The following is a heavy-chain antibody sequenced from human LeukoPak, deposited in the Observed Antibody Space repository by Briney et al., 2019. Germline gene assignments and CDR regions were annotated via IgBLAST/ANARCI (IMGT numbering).Heavy chain of an antibody. CDR2: ISGSGGST. D-gene: IGHD2-21*02. Sequence: GGSLRHSCAASGFTFSSYAMSWVRQAPGKGLEWVSAISGSGGSTYYADSVKGRFTISRDNSKNTLYLQMNSLRAEDTAVYYCAKTYCGGDCYFYYYYGMDVWGQGTTVTVSS. CDR1: GFTFSSYA. V-gene: IGHV3-23*01. CDR3: AKTYCGGDCYFYYYYGMDV. J-gene: IGHJ6*02.